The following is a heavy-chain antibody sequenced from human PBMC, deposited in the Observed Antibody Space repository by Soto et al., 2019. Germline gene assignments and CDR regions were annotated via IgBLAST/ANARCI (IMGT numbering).Heavy chain of an antibody. Sequence: WGSLRLSCADSGFTFSGSTMHWVRQTFGKGLEWVGRIRNKASGYATAYAASVEGRFTISRDDSKNTAYVEMNSLKIDDTAVYYCTRQESYGSAPEWGQGTLVTVSS. CDR2: IRNKASGYAT. CDR1: GFTFSGST. CDR3: TRQESYGSAPE. V-gene: IGHV3-73*01. D-gene: IGHD3-10*01. J-gene: IGHJ4*02.